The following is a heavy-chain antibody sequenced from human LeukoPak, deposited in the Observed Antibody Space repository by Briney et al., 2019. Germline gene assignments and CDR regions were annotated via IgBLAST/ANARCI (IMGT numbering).Heavy chain of an antibody. CDR2: IYYSGST. CDR1: GGSFSAHY. D-gene: IGHD5-12*01. V-gene: IGHV4-59*11. CDR3: ARVPTGYSGYGFFDY. Sequence: SETLSLTCAVYGGSFSAHYWSWIRQPPGKGLEWIGYIYYSGSTNYNPSLKSRVTISVDTSKNQFSLKLSSVTAADTAVYYCARVPTGYSGYGFFDYWGQGTLVTVSS. J-gene: IGHJ4*02.